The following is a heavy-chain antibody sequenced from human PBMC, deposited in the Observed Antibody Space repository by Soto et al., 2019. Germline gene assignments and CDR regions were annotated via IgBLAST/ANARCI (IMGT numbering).Heavy chain of an antibody. CDR2: IYYSGST. D-gene: IGHD3-10*01. CDR1: GGSISSGGYY. CDR3: ARGVAPYYGSGSYLGWGTYYYYYGMDV. J-gene: IGHJ6*02. V-gene: IGHV4-31*03. Sequence: SETLSLTCTVSGGSISSGGYYWSWIRQHPGKGLEWIGYIYYSGSTYYKPSLKSRVTISVDTSKNQFSLKLSSVTAADTAVYYCARGVAPYYGSGSYLGWGTYYYYYGMDVWGQGTTVTVSS.